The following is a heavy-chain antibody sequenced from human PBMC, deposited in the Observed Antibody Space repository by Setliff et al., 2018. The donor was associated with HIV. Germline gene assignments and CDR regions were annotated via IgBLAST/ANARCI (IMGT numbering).Heavy chain of an antibody. CDR1: GGSISSYY. Sequence: SETLSLTCTVSGGSISSYYWSWIRQPPGKGLEWIGYIYYSGSTNYNTSLKSRVTISVDTSQNQFSLKLSSVTAADTAVYYCARAVDYYNFWSGYYTPYYYYCMDVWGKGTTVTVSS. CDR2: IYYSGST. J-gene: IGHJ6*03. CDR3: ARAVDYYNFWSGYYTPYYYYCMDV. D-gene: IGHD3-3*01. V-gene: IGHV4-59*08.